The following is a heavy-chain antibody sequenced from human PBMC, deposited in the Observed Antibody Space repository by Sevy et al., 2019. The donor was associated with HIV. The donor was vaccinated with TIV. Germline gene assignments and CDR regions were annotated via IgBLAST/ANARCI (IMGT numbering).Heavy chain of an antibody. CDR3: ARDLALSGSYSWLAY. J-gene: IGHJ4*02. V-gene: IGHV3-30*14. CDR1: GFTFSSYT. D-gene: IGHD1-26*01. CDR2: ISYDGSGK. Sequence: GGSLRLSCAASGFTFSSYTMHWVRQAPGKGLEWVAFISYDGSGKYYADSVKGRFTISRDNSKNTLYLQMNNLRAEDTAVFYCARDLALSGSYSWLAYWGQGTLVTVS.